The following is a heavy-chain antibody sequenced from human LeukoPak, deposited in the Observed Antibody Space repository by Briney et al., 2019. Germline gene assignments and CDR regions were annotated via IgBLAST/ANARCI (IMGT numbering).Heavy chain of an antibody. Sequence: ASVKVSCKASGYTFTSYAMHWVRQAPGQRLEWMGWINAGNGNTKYSQKFQGRVTITRDTSASTAYMEPSSLRSEDTAVYYCAYSSSWYLYYFDYWGQGTLVTVSS. V-gene: IGHV1-3*01. CDR1: GYTFTSYA. CDR3: AYSSSWYLYYFDY. CDR2: INAGNGNT. J-gene: IGHJ4*02. D-gene: IGHD6-13*01.